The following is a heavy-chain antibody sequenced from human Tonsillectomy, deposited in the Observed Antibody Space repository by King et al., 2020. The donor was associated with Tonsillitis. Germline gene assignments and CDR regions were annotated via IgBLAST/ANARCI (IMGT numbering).Heavy chain of an antibody. Sequence: QLVQSGAEVKKPRASVKVSCKASGYTFTEYALHWMRQAPGQRPEWMGWINAGNGNTMYSQMLQGRVTFTRDTSASTAYMEVSSLRSEDTAVYYCVNLIKANPHWDQGTLVTVSS. D-gene: IGHD3-10*01. CDR2: INAGNGNT. J-gene: IGHJ4*02. CDR3: VNLIKANPH. V-gene: IGHV1-3*01. CDR1: GYTFTEYA.